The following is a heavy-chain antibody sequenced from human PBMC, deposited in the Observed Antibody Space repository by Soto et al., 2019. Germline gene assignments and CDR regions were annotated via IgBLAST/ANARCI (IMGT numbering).Heavy chain of an antibody. Sequence: PGESLKISCKGSGYSFTSYWIGWVRQMPGKGLEWMGIIYPGDSDTRYSPSFQGQVTISADKSISTAYLQWSSLKASDTAMYYCARRDRGYSNYYYYYYGMDVWGQGTTVTVS. CDR3: ARRDRGYSNYYYYYYGMDV. D-gene: IGHD4-4*01. CDR1: GYSFTSYW. J-gene: IGHJ6*02. CDR2: IYPGDSDT. V-gene: IGHV5-51*01.